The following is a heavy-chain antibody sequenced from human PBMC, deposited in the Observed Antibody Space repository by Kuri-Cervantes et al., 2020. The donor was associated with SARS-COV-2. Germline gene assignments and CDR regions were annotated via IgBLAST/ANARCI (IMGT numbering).Heavy chain of an antibody. Sequence: GESLKISCTASGFTFGDYALSWVRQAPGKGQEWVGLIRSKAYGGTTEYAASVKGRFTISTDDSKSIAYLQMNSLKTEDTAVYYCTYGFWSGYYAPGYYYYMDVWGKGTTVTVSS. D-gene: IGHD3-3*01. CDR3: TYGFWSGYYAPGYYYYMDV. J-gene: IGHJ6*03. CDR2: IRSKAYGGTT. CDR1: GFTFGDYA. V-gene: IGHV3-49*04.